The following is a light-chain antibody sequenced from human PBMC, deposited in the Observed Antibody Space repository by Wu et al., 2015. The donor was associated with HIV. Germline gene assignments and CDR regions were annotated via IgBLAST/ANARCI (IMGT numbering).Light chain of an antibody. CDR2: DTS. Sequence: EIVLTQSPGTLSLSPGERATLSCRASQSVSSSYLAWYQQKPGQAPRVVIYDTSNRAAGIPARFSGSGSGTDFTLTISSLEPEDFAVYYCHQRTTWPRTFGQGTKVEVK. J-gene: IGKJ1*01. CDR1: QSVSSSY. CDR3: HQRTTWPRT. V-gene: IGKV3D-20*02.